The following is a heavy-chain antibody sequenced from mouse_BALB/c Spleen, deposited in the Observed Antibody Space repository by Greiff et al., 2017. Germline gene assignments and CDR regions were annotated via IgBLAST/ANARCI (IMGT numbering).Heavy chain of an antibody. Sequence: EVQLVESGGGLVKPGGSLKLSCAASGFTFSSYAMSWVRQTPEKRLEWVASISSGGSTYYPDSVKGRFTISRDNARNILYLQMSSLRSEDTAMYYCARESYSRGAMDYWGQGTSGTVSS. CDR2: ISSGGST. V-gene: IGHV5-6-5*01. D-gene: IGHD2-12*01. CDR3: ARESYSRGAMDY. J-gene: IGHJ4*01. CDR1: GFTFSSYA.